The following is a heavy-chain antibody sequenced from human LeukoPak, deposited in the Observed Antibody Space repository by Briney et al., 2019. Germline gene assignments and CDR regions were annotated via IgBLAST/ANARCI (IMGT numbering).Heavy chain of an antibody. J-gene: IGHJ2*01. V-gene: IGHV4-34*01. CDR2: INHSGST. CDR3: ARGSTFWYFDL. Sequence: SETLSLTCAVYGGSFSGYYWSWIRQPPGKGLEWIGEINHSGSTNYNPSLKSRVTISVDTSKNQFSLKLSSVTAADTAVYYCARGSTFWYFDLWGRGTLVTVSS. CDR1: GGSFSGYY.